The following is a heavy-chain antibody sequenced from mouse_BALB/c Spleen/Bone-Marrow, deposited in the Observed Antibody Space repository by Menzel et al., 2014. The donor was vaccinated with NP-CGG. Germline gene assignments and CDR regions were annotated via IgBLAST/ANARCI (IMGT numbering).Heavy chain of an antibody. J-gene: IGHJ4*01. Sequence: QSSQSLSITCTVSGFSLTSYGVHWVRQSPGKGLEWLGVIWSGGSTDYNAAFISRLSISKDNSKSQVFFKMNSLQADDTAIYYCARNWGYGYLFYAMDYWGQGTSVTVSS. CDR1: GFSLTSYG. D-gene: IGHD1-2*01. CDR3: ARNWGYGYLFYAMDY. V-gene: IGHV2-4-1*01. CDR2: IWSGGST.